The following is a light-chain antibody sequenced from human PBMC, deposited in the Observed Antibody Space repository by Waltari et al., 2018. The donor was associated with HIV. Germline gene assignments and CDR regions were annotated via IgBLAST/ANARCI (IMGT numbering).Light chain of an antibody. J-gene: IGLJ3*02. CDR1: SNNVGNQG. V-gene: IGLV10-54*01. CDR2: RNN. Sequence: QAGLTQPPPVSQDLRQTATLPCTGNSNNVGNQGAAWLQQRQGHPPKPLSYRNNNRPSGISERLSASRSGNTASLTITGLQPEDEADYYCSAWDSSLSAWVFGGGTKLTVL. CDR3: SAWDSSLSAWV.